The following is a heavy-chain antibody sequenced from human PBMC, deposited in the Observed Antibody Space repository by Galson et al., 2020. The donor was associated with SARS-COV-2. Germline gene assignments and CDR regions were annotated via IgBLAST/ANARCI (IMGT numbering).Heavy chain of an antibody. J-gene: IGHJ3*02. CDR1: GDSLSSDSAS. Sequence: QTLSLTCAISGDSLSSDSASWNWIRQSPSRGLEWLGRTYYTSRWYNEYADSVKSRIIINSDTSENQFSLQLKSVTPEDTAVYYCAREAYFYESSGYFKAFDIGGQGTMGTVSS. V-gene: IGHV6-1*01. D-gene: IGHD3-22*01. CDR2: TYYTSRWYN. CDR3: AREAYFYESSGYFKAFDI.